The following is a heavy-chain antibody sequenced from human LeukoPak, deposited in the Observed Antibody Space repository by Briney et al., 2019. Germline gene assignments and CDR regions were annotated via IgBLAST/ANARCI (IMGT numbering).Heavy chain of an antibody. CDR3: AKDGGLWVSAHWGDS. J-gene: IGHJ4*02. V-gene: IGHV3-23*01. D-gene: IGHD7-27*01. CDR2: ITTSDGNT. Sequence: GGSLRLSCAASGFTFSSYAMSWVRQAPGKGLEWVSTITTSDGNTHYADSVKGRFTVSRDNSKNTLFLQMNSLRAEDTAVYYCAKDGGLWVSAHWGDSWGRGTLVTVSS. CDR1: GFTFSSYA.